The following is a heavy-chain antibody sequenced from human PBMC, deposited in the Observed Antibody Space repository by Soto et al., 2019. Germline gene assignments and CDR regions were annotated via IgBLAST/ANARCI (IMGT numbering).Heavy chain of an antibody. Sequence: SETLSLTCTVSGGSITTYYWSWIRQPPGKGLEWIGYIHYEGSTNYNPSLKSRVTILVDTSQNQFSLKLTSVTAADTAVYFCARGRRSGWYHFDSWGQGTLVTFSS. J-gene: IGHJ4*02. D-gene: IGHD6-19*01. CDR2: IHYEGST. CDR1: GGSITTYY. CDR3: ARGRRSGWYHFDS. V-gene: IGHV4-59*01.